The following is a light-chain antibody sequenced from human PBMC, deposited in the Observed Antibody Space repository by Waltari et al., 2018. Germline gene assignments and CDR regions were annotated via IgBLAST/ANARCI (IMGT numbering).Light chain of an antibody. CDR3: CSYTGSSTSYG. CDR2: EAT. CDR1: STDLASYNL. J-gene: IGLJ1*01. V-gene: IGLV2-23*01. Sequence: QSALSQSASVSGSPGQSLTITCTGASTDLASYNLVAWYQHHPNTAPKLIIYEATKRPSGIFLRFAGAKWGATASLRIAGLQADNEADYYCCSYTGSSTSYGCGGGTKVTVL.